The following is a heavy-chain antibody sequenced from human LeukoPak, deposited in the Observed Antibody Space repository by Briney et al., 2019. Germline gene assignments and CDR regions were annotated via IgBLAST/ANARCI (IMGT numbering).Heavy chain of an antibody. CDR3: AIPSSAMAPPDD. Sequence: PGRSLRLSCAASGFTFDNFGMHWVRQAPGKGLEWVAIISYDGSDKYYADSVKGRFTISRDNSKNSLYLQMNSLRAEDTAVYYCAIPSSAMAPPDDWGQGTLVTVSS. D-gene: IGHD5-18*01. CDR2: ISYDGSDK. CDR1: GFTFDNFG. V-gene: IGHV3-30*03. J-gene: IGHJ4*02.